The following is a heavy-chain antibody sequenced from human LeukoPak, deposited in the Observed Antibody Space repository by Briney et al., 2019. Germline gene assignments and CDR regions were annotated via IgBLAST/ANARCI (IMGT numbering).Heavy chain of an antibody. D-gene: IGHD2-2*02. J-gene: IGHJ4*02. CDR1: GGSIGGYF. CDR2: IFYNGNT. Sequence: SETLSLTCTVSGGSIGGYFWSWLRQPPGKGLEWVGWIFYNGNTNYNSSLKSRLTMSVDTSKNQFSLKLSSVTAADTAVYYCASPHNCSSTSCYRGANYWGQGTLVTVSS. V-gene: IGHV4-59*12. CDR3: ASPHNCSSTSCYRGANY.